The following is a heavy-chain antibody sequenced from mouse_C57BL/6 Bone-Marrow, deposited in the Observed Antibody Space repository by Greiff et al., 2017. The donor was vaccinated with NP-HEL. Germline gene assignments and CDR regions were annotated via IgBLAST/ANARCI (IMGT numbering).Heavy chain of an antibody. Sequence: EVQLQQSGPELVKPGASVKISCKASGYTFTDYYMNWVKQSHGKSLEWIGDINPNNGGTNYNQKFKGKATLTVDKSSSTAYMQLSSLTSEDSAVYYCAMRGGHAYYAMDYWGQGTSVTVSS. D-gene: IGHD6-1*01. CDR3: AMRGGHAYYAMDY. V-gene: IGHV1-26*01. CDR1: GYTFTDYY. CDR2: INPNNGGT. J-gene: IGHJ4*01.